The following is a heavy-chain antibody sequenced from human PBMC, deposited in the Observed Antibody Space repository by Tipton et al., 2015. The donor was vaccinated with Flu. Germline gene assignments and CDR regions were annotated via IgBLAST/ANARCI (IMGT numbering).Heavy chain of an antibody. CDR3: ASFLLHYDIFTGYFEWYGFDY. V-gene: IGHV4-59*01. CDR1: GGSISSYY. Sequence: TLSLNCTVSGGSISSYYWSWIRQPPGKGLEWIGYIYYSGSTNYNPSLKSRVTISVDTSKNQFSLKMSSVTAADTALYYCASFLLHYDIFTGYFEWYGFDYWCHGALVSVSS. J-gene: IGHJ4*01. CDR2: IYYSGST. D-gene: IGHD3-9*01.